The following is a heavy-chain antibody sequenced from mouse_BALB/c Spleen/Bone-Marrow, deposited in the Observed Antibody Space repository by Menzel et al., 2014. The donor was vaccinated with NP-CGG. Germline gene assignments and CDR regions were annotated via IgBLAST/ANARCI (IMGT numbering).Heavy chain of an antibody. CDR1: GFSLTGYG. CDR3: ARALYDYDDLYCAMDY. Sequence: QVQLKQSGPGLVAPSQSLSITCTVSGFSLTGYGINWVRQPPGKGLEWLGMIWGDGSTDYNSALKSRLSISKDNSKSQVLLKMNSLQTDDTARYYCARALYDYDDLYCAMDYWGQGTSVTVSS. V-gene: IGHV2-6-7*01. D-gene: IGHD2-4*01. CDR2: IWGDGST. J-gene: IGHJ4*01.